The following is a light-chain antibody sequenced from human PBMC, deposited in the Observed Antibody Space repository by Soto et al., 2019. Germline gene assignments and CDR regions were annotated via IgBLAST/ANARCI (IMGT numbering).Light chain of an antibody. Sequence: EIVLTQSPGTLSLSPGERATLCCRASQSVSSNYLAWFQQKTGQAPRLLIFAASSRATGIPDRFSGSGSETDFTLTISRLEPEDFAVYYCQQYGSSSWTFVQGTKVAVK. V-gene: IGKV3-20*01. CDR3: QQYGSSSWT. CDR2: AAS. J-gene: IGKJ1*01. CDR1: QSVSSNY.